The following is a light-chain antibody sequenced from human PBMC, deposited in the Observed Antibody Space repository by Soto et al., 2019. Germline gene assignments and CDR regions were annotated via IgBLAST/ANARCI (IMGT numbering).Light chain of an antibody. CDR3: CSYAGSSTYV. Sequence: QSVLTQPASVSGSPGQSITISCTGTSCDVGSYNLVSWYQQHPGKAPKLMIYEGSKRPSGVSNRFSGSKSGNTASLTISGLQAEDEADYYCCSYAGSSTYVFGTGTKLTVL. J-gene: IGLJ1*01. CDR1: SCDVGSYNL. V-gene: IGLV2-23*01. CDR2: EGS.